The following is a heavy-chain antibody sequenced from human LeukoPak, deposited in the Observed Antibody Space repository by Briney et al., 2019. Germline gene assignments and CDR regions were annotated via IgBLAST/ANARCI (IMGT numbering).Heavy chain of an antibody. D-gene: IGHD2-2*01. CDR2: IYYSGST. V-gene: IGHV4-31*02. Sequence: SQTTSLTWTVSGVSVRSGGYGWSCIRQHPGKGLEWIGYIYYSGSTYYNPSLKSRVTISVDTSKNQFSLKLSSVTAADTAVYYCARVLDEYCSSTSCYEHWGQGTLVTVSS. J-gene: IGHJ1*01. CDR1: GVSVRSGGYG. CDR3: ARVLDEYCSSTSCYEH.